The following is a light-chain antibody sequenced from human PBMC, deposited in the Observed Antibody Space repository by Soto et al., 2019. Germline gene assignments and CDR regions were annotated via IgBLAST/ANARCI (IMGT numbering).Light chain of an antibody. CDR1: NIGSKS. V-gene: IGLV3-21*02. Sequence: SYELIQPPSVSVAPGQTARITCEGNNIGSKSVHWYQQKPGQAPVLVVYGDSDRPSGTPERFSGSDSGNTATLTIGGVEAGDEADYYCQVWHIISDHVVFGGGTKLTVL. CDR3: QVWHIISDHVV. CDR2: GDS. J-gene: IGLJ2*01.